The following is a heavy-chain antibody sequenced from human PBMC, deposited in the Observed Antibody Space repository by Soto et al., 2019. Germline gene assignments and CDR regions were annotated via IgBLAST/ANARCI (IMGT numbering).Heavy chain of an antibody. D-gene: IGHD3-10*01. CDR2: TYYRSRWYN. Sequence: PSQTLSLTCAISGDSVSSNRAAWNWIRQSPSRGLEWLGRTYYRSRWYNDYAVSVKSRITVNPDTSKNQFSLKLSSVTAADTAVYYCARGRTYYYGSGSYYKSWNYYYYLAVRGKGTTVTVSS. J-gene: IGHJ6*03. CDR1: GDSVSSNRAA. V-gene: IGHV6-1*01. CDR3: ARGRTYYYGSGSYYKSWNYYYYLAV.